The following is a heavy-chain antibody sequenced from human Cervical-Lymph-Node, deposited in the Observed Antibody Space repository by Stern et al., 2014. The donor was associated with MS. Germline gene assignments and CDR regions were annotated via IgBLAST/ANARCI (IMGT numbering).Heavy chain of an antibody. J-gene: IGHJ4*02. CDR3: ATNYYDNTGYHG. V-gene: IGHV1-2*06. CDR2: ISPYSGDT. CDR1: GYSFTGYY. Sequence: VQLVESGAEVKRPGASVKVSCAASGYSFTGYYMHWVRQAPGQGLEWMGRISPYSGDTNYAQNFQGRVTMTRDTSISTAYMELSGLRSDDTAVYYCATNYYDNTGYHGWGQGTLVAVSS. D-gene: IGHD3-22*01.